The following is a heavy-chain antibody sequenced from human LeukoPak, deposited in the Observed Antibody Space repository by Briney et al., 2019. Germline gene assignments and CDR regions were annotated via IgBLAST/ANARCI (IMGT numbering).Heavy chain of an antibody. CDR2: IYTSGST. V-gene: IGHV4-61*02. J-gene: IGHJ4*02. CDR1: GGSISSGSYY. CDR3: ATLNYYDSSGYYYFYFDY. Sequence: PSQTLSLTCTVSGGSISSGSYYWSWIRQPAGKGLEWIGRIYTSGSTNYNPSLKSRVTISVDTSKNQFSLKLSSVTAADTAVYYCATLNYYDSSGYYYFYFDYWGQGTLVTVSS. D-gene: IGHD3-22*01.